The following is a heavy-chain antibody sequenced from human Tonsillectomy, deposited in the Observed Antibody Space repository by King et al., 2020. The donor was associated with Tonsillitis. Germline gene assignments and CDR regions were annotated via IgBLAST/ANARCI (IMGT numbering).Heavy chain of an antibody. J-gene: IGHJ5*02. CDR2: ISSSSSTI. CDR1: GFTFSSYS. CDR3: ARAYYGDYRYWFDP. V-gene: IGHV3-48*02. Sequence: VQLVESGGGLVQPGGSLRLSCAASGFTFSSYSMNWVRQAPGKGLEWVSYISSSSSTIYYADSVKGRFTISRDSAKNSLYLQMNSLRDEDTAVYYCARAYYGDYRYWFDPWGQGTLVTVSS. D-gene: IGHD4-17*01.